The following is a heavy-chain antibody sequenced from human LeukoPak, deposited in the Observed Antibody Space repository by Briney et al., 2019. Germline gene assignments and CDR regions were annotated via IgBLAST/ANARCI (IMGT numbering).Heavy chain of an antibody. CDR2: ISAKNGNT. D-gene: IGHD1-26*01. V-gene: IGHV1-18*01. Sequence: ASVKVSFKASGYTFTSYGISWVRQAPGQGLEWMGWISAKNGNTNYAQKLQGRVTMTTDTSTSTAYMELRSLRSDDTAVYYCARDTEWEKNPDYFDYWGQGTLVTVSS. J-gene: IGHJ4*02. CDR3: ARDTEWEKNPDYFDY. CDR1: GYTFTSYG.